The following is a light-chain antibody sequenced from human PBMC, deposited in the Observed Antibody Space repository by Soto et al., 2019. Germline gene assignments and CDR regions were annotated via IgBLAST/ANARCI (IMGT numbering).Light chain of an antibody. Sequence: GDRVTITCRASQSISSWLAWYQQKPGKAPKFLIYDASNLESGAQSRFSGSGSGTEFTLTISSLQPDDFATYYCQQYGSYWTCGQGTKVDI. CDR1: QSISSW. CDR3: QQYGSYWT. J-gene: IGKJ1*01. CDR2: DAS. V-gene: IGKV1-5*01.